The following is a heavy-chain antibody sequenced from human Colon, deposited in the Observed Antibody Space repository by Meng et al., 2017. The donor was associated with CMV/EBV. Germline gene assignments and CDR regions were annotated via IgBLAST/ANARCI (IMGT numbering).Heavy chain of an antibody. CDR1: GFTFSSYA. CDR2: IRYDGSNK. V-gene: IGHV3-30*02. Sequence: GESLKISCAASGFTFSSYAMHWVRQAPGKGLEWVAFIRYDGSNKYYADSVKGRFTISRDNSKNTLYLQMNSLRAEDTAVYYCAKGSHGDIDYWGQGTLVTVSS. D-gene: IGHD4-17*01. CDR3: AKGSHGDIDY. J-gene: IGHJ4*02.